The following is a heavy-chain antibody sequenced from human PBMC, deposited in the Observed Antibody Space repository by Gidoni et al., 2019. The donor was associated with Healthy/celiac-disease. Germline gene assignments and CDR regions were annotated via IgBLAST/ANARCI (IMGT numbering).Heavy chain of an antibody. J-gene: IGHJ4*02. CDR2: INHSGRT. V-gene: IGHV4-34*01. D-gene: IGHD2-15*01. CDR3: ARGPRKLRYCSGGSCSPFDY. Sequence: QVQLQQWGAGLLKPSETLSLTCAVYGGSFSGYYWSWSRQPPGKGLEWIGEINHSGRTNYNPSLKSRVTISVDTSKNQFSLKLSSVTAAETAVYYCARGPRKLRYCSGGSCSPFDYWGQGTLVTVSS. CDR1: GGSFSGYY.